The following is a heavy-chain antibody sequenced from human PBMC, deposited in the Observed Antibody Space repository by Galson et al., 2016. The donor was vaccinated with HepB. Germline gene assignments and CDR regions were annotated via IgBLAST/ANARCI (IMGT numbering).Heavy chain of an antibody. V-gene: IGHV3-11*01. Sequence: SLRLSCAASGFIFSEFYMAWIRQAPGKGLEWVSQISSTGTPTHSADSVKGRFTISRDNTQNSLYLQMNSLRAEDTAVYYCARDHRRWNYDPDAFDMWGQGTMATVSS. CDR3: ARDHRRWNYDPDAFDM. CDR2: ISSTGTPT. J-gene: IGHJ3*02. CDR1: GFIFSEFY. D-gene: IGHD1-7*01.